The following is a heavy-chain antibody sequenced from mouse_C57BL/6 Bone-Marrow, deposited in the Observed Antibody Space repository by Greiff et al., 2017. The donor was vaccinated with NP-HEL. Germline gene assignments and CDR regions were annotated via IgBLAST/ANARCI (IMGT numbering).Heavy chain of an antibody. CDR3: NSGERDYSAPYYYAVDY. J-gene: IGHJ4*01. Sequence: EVQLQQSGPELVRPGVSVKLSCTASGFKFKDDDMHWVKQSPEQSLEWIGGIGPEYGDAGYASKFQGKATMTVDTSSNTAYLELGSLTSEDTAVFYCNSGERDYSAPYYYAVDYWGQGTSLPASS. V-gene: IGHV14-4*01. CDR2: IGPEYGDA. CDR1: GFKFKDDD. D-gene: IGHD1-1*01.